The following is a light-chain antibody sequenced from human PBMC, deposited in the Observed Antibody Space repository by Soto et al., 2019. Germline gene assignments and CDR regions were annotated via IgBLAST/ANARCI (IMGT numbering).Light chain of an antibody. CDR1: QSVRSN. Sequence: EIVMTQSPATLSVSLGETATLSCRASQSVRSNLAWYQQKPGQAPRLLIYGASARATGIPARFGGSGSGTEFTLTINSLQSEDFAVYYCQQYDNWPPRTFGQGTKVEIK. V-gene: IGKV3-15*01. CDR2: GAS. J-gene: IGKJ1*01. CDR3: QQYDNWPPRT.